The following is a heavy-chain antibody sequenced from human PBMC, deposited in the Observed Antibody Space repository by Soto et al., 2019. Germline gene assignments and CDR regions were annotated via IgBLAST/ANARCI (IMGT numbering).Heavy chain of an antibody. J-gene: IGHJ6*03. Sequence: PGGSLRLSCAASGFTFSSYGMHWVRQAPGKGLEWVAVISYDGSNKYYADSVKGRFTISRDNSKNTLYLQMNSLRAEDTAVYYCAKDGGYCSGGSCPDRHYYYYYYMDVWGKGTTVTVSS. CDR3: AKDGGYCSGGSCPDRHYYYYYYMDV. V-gene: IGHV3-30*18. CDR2: ISYDGSNK. CDR1: GFTFSSYG. D-gene: IGHD2-15*01.